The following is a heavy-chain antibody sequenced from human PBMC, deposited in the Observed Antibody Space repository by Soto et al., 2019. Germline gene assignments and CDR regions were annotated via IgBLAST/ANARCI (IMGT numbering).Heavy chain of an antibody. Sequence: ASVKVSCKASGGTFSSYTISWVRQAPGQGLEWMGRIIPILGIANYAQKFQGRVTITADKSTSTAYMELSSLRSEDTAVYYCARASIATPSDAFDIWGQGTMVTVSS. D-gene: IGHD6-6*01. CDR1: GGTFSSYT. CDR3: ARASIATPSDAFDI. V-gene: IGHV1-69*02. J-gene: IGHJ3*02. CDR2: IIPILGIA.